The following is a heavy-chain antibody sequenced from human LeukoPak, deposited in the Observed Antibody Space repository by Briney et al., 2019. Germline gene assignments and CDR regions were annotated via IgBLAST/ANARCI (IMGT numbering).Heavy chain of an antibody. Sequence: GASVKVSCKASGYTFTSYGISWVRQAPGQRLEWMGWISAYNGNTNYAQKLQGRVTMTTDTSTSTAYMELRSLRSDDTAVYYCARDLPRITMVRGVPGFHPWGQGTLVTVSS. CDR1: GYTFTSYG. CDR2: ISAYNGNT. V-gene: IGHV1-18*04. J-gene: IGHJ5*02. D-gene: IGHD3-10*01. CDR3: ARDLPRITMVRGVPGFHP.